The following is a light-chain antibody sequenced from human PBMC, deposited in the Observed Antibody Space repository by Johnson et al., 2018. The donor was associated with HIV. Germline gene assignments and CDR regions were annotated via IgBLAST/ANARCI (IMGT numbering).Light chain of an antibody. V-gene: IGLV1-51*02. CDR2: ENN. J-gene: IGLJ1*01. CDR1: SSNIGNNY. Sequence: QSVLTQPPSVSAAPGQKVTISCSGSSSNIGNNYVSWYQQLPGTAPKLLIYENNKRPSGIPDRFSGSKSGTSATLGITGLQTGDEADYYCGTWDSSLSVFYGFGTGTKVTVL. CDR3: GTWDSSLSVFYG.